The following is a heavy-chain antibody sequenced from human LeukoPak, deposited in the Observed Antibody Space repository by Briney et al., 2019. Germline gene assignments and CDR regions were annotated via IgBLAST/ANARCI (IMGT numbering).Heavy chain of an antibody. Sequence: GGSLRLSCAASGFTFSNAWMSWVRQAPGKGLEWVGRIKSKGSGGTTDYAAPVKGRFTISRDDSENMLYLQMDSLKIEDTGIYYCAKVRDPTTWSLNYWGQGTLVIVSS. J-gene: IGHJ4*02. V-gene: IGHV3-15*01. D-gene: IGHD3-9*01. CDR3: AKVRDPTTWSLNY. CDR2: IKSKGSGGTT. CDR1: GFTFSNAW.